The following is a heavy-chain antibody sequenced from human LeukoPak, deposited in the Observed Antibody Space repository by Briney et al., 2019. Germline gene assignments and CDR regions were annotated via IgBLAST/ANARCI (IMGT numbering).Heavy chain of an antibody. D-gene: IGHD1-1*01. Sequence: ASVKVSCKASGYTFTSYGISWVRQAPGQGLEWRGWISAYNGNTNYAQKLQGRVTMTTDTSTSTAYMELRSLRSDDTAVYYCARPRYNWNDIDAFDIWGQGTMVTVSS. J-gene: IGHJ3*02. CDR2: ISAYNGNT. CDR3: ARPRYNWNDIDAFDI. V-gene: IGHV1-18*01. CDR1: GYTFTSYG.